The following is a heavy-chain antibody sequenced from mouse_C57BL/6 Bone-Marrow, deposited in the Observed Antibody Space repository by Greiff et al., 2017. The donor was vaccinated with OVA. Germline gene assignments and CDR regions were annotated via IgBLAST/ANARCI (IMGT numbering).Heavy chain of an antibody. CDR3: VRDRFITTVDWYFDV. Sequence: EVQLVESGGGLVQPKGSLKLSCAASGFTFNTYAMHWVRQAPGKGLEWVARIRSKSSNYATYYADSVKDRFTISRDDSQSMLYLQMNNLKTEDTAMYYCVRDRFITTVDWYFDVWGTGTTVTVSS. J-gene: IGHJ1*03. V-gene: IGHV10-3*01. CDR1: GFTFNTYA. D-gene: IGHD1-1*01. CDR2: IRSKSSNYAT.